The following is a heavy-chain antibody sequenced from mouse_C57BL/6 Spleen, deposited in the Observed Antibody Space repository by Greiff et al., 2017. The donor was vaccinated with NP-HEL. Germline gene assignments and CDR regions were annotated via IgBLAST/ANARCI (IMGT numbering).Heavy chain of an antibody. J-gene: IGHJ4*01. V-gene: IGHV1-69*01. CDR3: ARGLYDSMDY. Sequence: QVQLQQPGAELVMPGASVKLSCKASGYTFTSYWIHWVKQRPGQGLEWIGEIDPSDSYTNYNQKFKGKSTLTVDKSSSTAYMQLSSLTSEDSAVYYCARGLYDSMDYWGQGTSVTVSS. CDR1: GYTFTSYW. CDR2: IDPSDSYT. D-gene: IGHD2-3*01.